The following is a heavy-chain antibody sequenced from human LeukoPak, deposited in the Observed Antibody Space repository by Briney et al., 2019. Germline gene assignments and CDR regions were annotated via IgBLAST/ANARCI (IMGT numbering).Heavy chain of an antibody. CDR2: ITFSSSHI. CDR1: RYTFSGYV. D-gene: IGHD2-2*01. J-gene: IGHJ1*01. V-gene: IGHV3-21*01. CDR3: AKVPIVVVPAAMKYFQH. Sequence: GGSLRLSCAASRYTFSGYVMTWVRQAPGKGLECVSSITFSSSHIYYADSVKGRFTISRDNSKNTLYLQMNSLRAEDTAVYYCAKVPIVVVPAAMKYFQHWGQGTLVTVSS.